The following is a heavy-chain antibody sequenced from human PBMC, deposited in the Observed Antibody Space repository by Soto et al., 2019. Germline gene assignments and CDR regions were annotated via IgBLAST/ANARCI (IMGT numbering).Heavy chain of an antibody. J-gene: IGHJ4*02. CDR3: AKDTFYYDRSGYYTFDY. CDR2: ISSSGGRT. D-gene: IGHD3-22*01. CDR1: GFTFSTYD. Sequence: GGSLRLSCAASGFTFSTYDMSWVRQAPGRGLEWVSGISSSGGRTLYADSVKGRFTISRDNSKNTLYLQMNSLRAEDTAVYFCAKDTFYYDRSGYYTFDYWGQGTLVTVSS. V-gene: IGHV3-23*01.